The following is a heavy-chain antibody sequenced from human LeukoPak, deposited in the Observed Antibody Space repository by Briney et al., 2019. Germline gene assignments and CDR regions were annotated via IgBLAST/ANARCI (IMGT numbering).Heavy chain of an antibody. Sequence: ASVKVSCKASGYTFTSYYMHWVRQAPGQGLEWMGIINPSGGSTSYAQKLQGRVTMTTDTSTSTAYMELRSLRSDDTAVYYCARDQIGPDYWGQGTLVTVSS. D-gene: IGHD3-22*01. CDR1: GYTFTSYY. J-gene: IGHJ4*02. V-gene: IGHV1-46*01. CDR3: ARDQIGPDY. CDR2: INPSGGST.